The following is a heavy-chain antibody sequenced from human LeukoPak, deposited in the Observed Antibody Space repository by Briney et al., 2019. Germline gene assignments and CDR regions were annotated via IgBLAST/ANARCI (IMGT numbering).Heavy chain of an antibody. J-gene: IGHJ4*02. Sequence: PGGSLRLSCAASGFTSSSYGMHWVRQAPGKGLEWVAVIWYDGSNKYYADSVKGRFTISRDNSKNTLYLQMNSLRAEDTAVYYCARDHTIFGVARYYFDYWGQGTLVTVSS. CDR1: GFTSSSYG. V-gene: IGHV3-33*01. CDR2: IWYDGSNK. CDR3: ARDHTIFGVARYYFDY. D-gene: IGHD3-3*01.